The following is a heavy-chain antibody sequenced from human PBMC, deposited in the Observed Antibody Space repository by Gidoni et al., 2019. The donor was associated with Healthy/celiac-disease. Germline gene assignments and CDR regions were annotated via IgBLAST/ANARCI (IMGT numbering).Heavy chain of an antibody. J-gene: IGHJ4*02. Sequence: EVQLLESGGCLVHPGGSLRLPCAASGFTFSSFARSWVRQAPGQGLEWVSAISGSGGSTYSADSVKGRFTISRDNSKSTLYLQMNSLRAEDTAVYYCAKGDRSELGAHFDYWGQGTLVTVSS. CDR3: AKGDRSELGAHFDY. V-gene: IGHV3-23*01. CDR1: GFTFSSFA. D-gene: IGHD1-26*01. CDR2: ISGSGGST.